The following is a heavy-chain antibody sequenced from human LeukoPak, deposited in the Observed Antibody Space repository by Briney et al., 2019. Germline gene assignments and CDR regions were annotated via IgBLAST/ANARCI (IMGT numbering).Heavy chain of an antibody. CDR1: GYTFSTYG. D-gene: IGHD3-10*01. V-gene: IGHV1-18*01. CDR2: ITVHNNKT. Sequence: ASVKVSCKASGYTFSTYGISWVRQAPGQGLEWMALITVHNNKTDYAQKFEGRVTVTTDTSTSTAYMELRSLTSDDTAVYYCARQRFGDVHAFDVWGQGTVVSVS. J-gene: IGHJ3*01. CDR3: ARQRFGDVHAFDV.